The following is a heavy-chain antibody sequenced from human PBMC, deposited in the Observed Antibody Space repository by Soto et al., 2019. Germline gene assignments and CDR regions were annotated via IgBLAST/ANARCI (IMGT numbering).Heavy chain of an antibody. Sequence: QVQLQESGPGLVKPSQTLSLTCTVSGGSFSSGGYYWSWIRQHPGKGLEWIGYIYYSGSTYYNPSLKSRVTKTVDTSKNQFSLKLSSVTAADTAVYYCARDRGLRPYCMDVCGQGTTVT. D-gene: IGHD3-10*01. CDR2: IYYSGST. CDR3: ARDRGLRPYCMDV. V-gene: IGHV4-31*03. J-gene: IGHJ6*02. CDR1: GGSFSSGGYY.